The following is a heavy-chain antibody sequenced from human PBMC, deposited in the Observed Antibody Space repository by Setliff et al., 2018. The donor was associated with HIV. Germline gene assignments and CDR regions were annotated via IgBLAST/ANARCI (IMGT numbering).Heavy chain of an antibody. Sequence: ASETLSLTCAVYGGSFSGFYWSWIRQPPGKGLEWIGEINHSGSTTYNPSLKSRVTISVDTSKNHFSLKLSSVTAADTAVYYCANFLPDTAAAGPRFDYWGQGTLVTV. V-gene: IGHV4-34*01. D-gene: IGHD6-13*01. CDR3: ANFLPDTAAAGPRFDY. CDR2: INHSGST. J-gene: IGHJ4*02. CDR1: GGSFSGFY.